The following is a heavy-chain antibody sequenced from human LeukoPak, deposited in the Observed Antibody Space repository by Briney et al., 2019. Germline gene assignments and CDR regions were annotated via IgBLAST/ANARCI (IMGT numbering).Heavy chain of an antibody. Sequence: GGSLRLSCAASGFTVSINYMSWVRQAPGKGLEWVSVLYSGGSTYYADSVKGRFTISRDNSKNTLYLQMNSLRAEDTAVYYCARAHIDYYDSSGYYYGFDYWGQGTLVTVSS. V-gene: IGHV3-53*01. CDR1: GFTVSINY. CDR2: LYSGGST. J-gene: IGHJ4*02. D-gene: IGHD3-22*01. CDR3: ARAHIDYYDSSGYYYGFDY.